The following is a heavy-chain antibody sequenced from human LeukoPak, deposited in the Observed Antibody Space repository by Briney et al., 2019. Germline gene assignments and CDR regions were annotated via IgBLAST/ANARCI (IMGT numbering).Heavy chain of an antibody. J-gene: IGHJ4*02. V-gene: IGHV3-23*01. CDR1: GFTFSSYA. CDR3: TRPSYSSGWYEDFDY. D-gene: IGHD6-19*01. Sequence: SGGSLRLSCAASGFTFSSYAMSWVRQAPGKGLEWVSAISGSGGSTYYADSVKGRFTISRDNSKNTLYLQMNSLKTEDTAVYYCTRPSYSSGWYEDFDYWGQGTLVTVSS. CDR2: ISGSGGST.